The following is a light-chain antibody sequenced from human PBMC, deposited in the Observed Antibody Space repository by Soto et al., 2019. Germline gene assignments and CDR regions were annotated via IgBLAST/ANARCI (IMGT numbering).Light chain of an antibody. J-gene: IGKJ2*01. V-gene: IGKV3-15*01. CDR1: QSVSSN. Sequence: EMVMTQSPGTLSVSPGERATLSCRASQSVSSNLAWYQQKPGQAPRLLIFGASTRATGVPDRFSGSGSGTEFTLTISSLQSEDSAVYYCQQYNNWPPYTFGQGTKLEIK. CDR2: GAS. CDR3: QQYNNWPPYT.